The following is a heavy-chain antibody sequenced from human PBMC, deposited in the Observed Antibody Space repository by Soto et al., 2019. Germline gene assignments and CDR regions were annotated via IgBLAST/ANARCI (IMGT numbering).Heavy chain of an antibody. D-gene: IGHD3-3*01. CDR1: GFTFSSYA. Sequence: EVQLLESGGGLVQPGGSLRLSCAASGFTFSSYAMSWVRQAPGKGLEWVSGMSGSGGTAYYRDSGKGRFTISRDNSKHTLYLQMNSLRAEDTALSYCAKGPIFGVENIYDPGRQGTLVTVSS. CDR3: AKGPIFGVENIYDP. J-gene: IGHJ5*02. CDR2: MSGSGGTA. V-gene: IGHV3-23*01.